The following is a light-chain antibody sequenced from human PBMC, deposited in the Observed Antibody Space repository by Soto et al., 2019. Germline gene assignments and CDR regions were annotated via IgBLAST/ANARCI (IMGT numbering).Light chain of an antibody. V-gene: IGKV1-17*01. J-gene: IGKJ5*01. CDR1: QGIRHA. CDR3: QQHNSYPIT. CDR2: AAS. Sequence: IQMTQYPSSLSASVGDRVTSTSGARQGIRHALGWYQQKPGKAPKRLIYAASSLESGVPSRFSGSGSGTEFTLTISSLQPEDFATYYCQQHNSYPITFGQGTRLEIK.